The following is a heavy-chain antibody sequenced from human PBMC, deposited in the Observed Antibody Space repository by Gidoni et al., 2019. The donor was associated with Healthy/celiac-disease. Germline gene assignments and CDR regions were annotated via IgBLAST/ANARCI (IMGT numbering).Heavy chain of an antibody. D-gene: IGHD5-12*01. Sequence: EVQLVEPGGGLVKQGRYLRLPGTAARLTFGDCAMSWSRQAPGKGLEWVGFIRSKAYGGTTEYSASVKGRFTISRDDSKSIAYLQMNSLKTEDTAVYYCTREASDIVATAFDYWGQGTLVTVSS. CDR1: RLTFGDCA. V-gene: IGHV3-49*05. CDR3: TREASDIVATAFDY. J-gene: IGHJ4*02. CDR2: IRSKAYGGTT.